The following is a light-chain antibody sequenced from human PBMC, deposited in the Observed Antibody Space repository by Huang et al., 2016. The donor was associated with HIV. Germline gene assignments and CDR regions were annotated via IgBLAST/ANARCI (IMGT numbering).Light chain of an antibody. CDR1: QSVSSY. Sequence: EIVLTQSPATLSLSPGERATLSCRASQSVSSYLAWYQQKPGQAPSLLIYDASNRATGIPARFSGSVSGTDFTLTISSLEPEDFAVYYCQQRSNWPGITFGPGTKVDIK. CDR3: QQRSNWPGIT. CDR2: DAS. V-gene: IGKV3-11*01. J-gene: IGKJ3*01.